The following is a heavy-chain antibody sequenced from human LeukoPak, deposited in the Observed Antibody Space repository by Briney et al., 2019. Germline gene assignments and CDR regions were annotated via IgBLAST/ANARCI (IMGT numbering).Heavy chain of an antibody. V-gene: IGHV4-4*07. CDR2: IYTSGST. D-gene: IGHD3-22*01. Sequence: SETLTLTCTVSGGSISSYYWSWIRQPAGKGLEWIGRIYTSGSTNYNPSLKSRVTMSVDTSKNQFSLKLSSVTAADTAVYYCARDENSSGYYYAGSDYWGQGTLVTVSS. J-gene: IGHJ4*02. CDR1: GGSISSYY. CDR3: ARDENSSGYYYAGSDY.